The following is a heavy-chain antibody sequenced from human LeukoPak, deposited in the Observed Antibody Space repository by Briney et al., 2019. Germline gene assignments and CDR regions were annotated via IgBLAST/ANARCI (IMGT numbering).Heavy chain of an antibody. CDR2: LYSGGST. CDR1: GFTVSSNY. J-gene: IGHJ4*02. CDR3: AVPGIGASGTIDY. Sequence: GGSLRLSCAASGFTVSSNYMIWVRQAPGKGLEWVSVLYSGGSTYYADSVKGRFTISRDNSKNTLYLQMNSLRVEDTAVYYCAVPGIGASGTIDYWGQGTLVTVSS. D-gene: IGHD6-13*01. V-gene: IGHV3-66*01.